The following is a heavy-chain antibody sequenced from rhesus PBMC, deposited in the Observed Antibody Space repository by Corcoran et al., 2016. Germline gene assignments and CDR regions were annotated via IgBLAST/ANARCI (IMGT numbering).Heavy chain of an antibody. CDR3: ARDPGIQRVRTLDD. Sequence: QLQLQESGPGLVKPSETLSLTCAVSGGSISLTSWTWLRPPPGTGLEWIGRISGSGGSTSYNPSLKSRVSISTDTSRSQFSRKLNSVTAADTAVYYCARDPGIQRVRTLDDWGQGGLVTVSS. D-gene: IGHD5-42*01. CDR1: GGSISLTS. J-gene: IGHJ4*01. CDR2: ISGSGGST. V-gene: IGHV4-173*01.